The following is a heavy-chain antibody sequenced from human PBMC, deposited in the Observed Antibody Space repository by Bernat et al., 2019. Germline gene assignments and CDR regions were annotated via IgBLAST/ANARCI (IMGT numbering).Heavy chain of an antibody. V-gene: IGHV4-31*03. J-gene: IGHJ3*02. Sequence: VQLQESGPGLVQPSQTLSLICTVSGGSISTGDYYWSWIRQHPGKGLEWIGYIYYSGNTYYNPSLKSRVTISVATSKNQFSLKLSSVTAADTAVYFCARVECAYVHFDIWGQVTMFTVSS. CDR3: ARVECAYVHFDI. D-gene: IGHD5-12*01. CDR1: GGSISTGDYY. CDR2: IYYSGNT.